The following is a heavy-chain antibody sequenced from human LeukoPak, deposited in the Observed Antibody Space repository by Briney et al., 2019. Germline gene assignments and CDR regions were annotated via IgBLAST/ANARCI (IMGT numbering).Heavy chain of an antibody. V-gene: IGHV3-74*01. CDR2: INSDGSST. CDR1: GFTFSSYW. Sequence: GGSLRLSCAASGFTFSSYWMHWVRQAPGKGLVWVSRINSDGSSTSYADSVKGRFTISRDNAKNTLYLQMNSLRAEDTAVYYCASYCSGGSCYSEDFDYWGQGILVTVSS. J-gene: IGHJ4*02. CDR3: ASYCSGGSCYSEDFDY. D-gene: IGHD2-15*01.